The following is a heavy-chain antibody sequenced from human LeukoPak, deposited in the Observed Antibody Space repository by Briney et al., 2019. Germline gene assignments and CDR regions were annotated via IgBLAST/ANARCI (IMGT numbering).Heavy chain of an antibody. Sequence: GASVKVSCKASGGTFSSYAISWVRQAPAQGLEWMGMILPFFGISNYAQKFQGRATTTADKSTSTAYMELSSLRSEDTAVYYCARGGDPDYYYYYGMDVWGQGTTVTVSS. CDR3: ARGGDPDYYYYYGMDV. D-gene: IGHD3-10*01. J-gene: IGHJ6*02. CDR2: ILPFFGIS. CDR1: GGTFSSYA. V-gene: IGHV1-69*04.